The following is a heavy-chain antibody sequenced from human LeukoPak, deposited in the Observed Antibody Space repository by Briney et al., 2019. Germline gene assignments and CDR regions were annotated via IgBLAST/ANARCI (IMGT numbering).Heavy chain of an antibody. Sequence: GGSLRLSCAASGFTFSSYWMTWVSQAPGKGLEWVANIKPDGSEKYYVDSVKGRFTISRDNAKNSLYLQMNSLIGEDTAVYYCARTRANTATFDSWGQGTLVTVSS. D-gene: IGHD5-18*01. V-gene: IGHV3-7*01. CDR1: GFTFSSYW. CDR2: IKPDGSEK. J-gene: IGHJ4*02. CDR3: ARTRANTATFDS.